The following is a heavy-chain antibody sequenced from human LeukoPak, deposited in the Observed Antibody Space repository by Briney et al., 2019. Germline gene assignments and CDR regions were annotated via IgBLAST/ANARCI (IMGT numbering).Heavy chain of an antibody. CDR2: ISGSGGST. CDR1: GFTFSSYS. CDR3: AKEPSHSSGYWDS. Sequence: GGSLRLSCAASGFTFSSYSMNWVRQAPGKGLEWVSAISGSGGSTYYADSVKGRFTVPRDNPKNALYLQMISLRGGDTALYYCAKEPSHSSGYWDSWGQGTLVTVSS. V-gene: IGHV3-23*01. J-gene: IGHJ4*02. D-gene: IGHD3-22*01.